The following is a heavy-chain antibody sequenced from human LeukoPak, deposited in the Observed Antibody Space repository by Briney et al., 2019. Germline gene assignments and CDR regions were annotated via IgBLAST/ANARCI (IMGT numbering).Heavy chain of an antibody. CDR2: IYYSGST. Sequence: PSETLSLTCTVSGGSIISSSYYWGWIRQPPGRGLKWIGSIYYSGSTYYNPSLKSRVTISVDTSKNQCSLKLSSVTAADTAVYYCARSGVRWNLYFDLWGRGTLVTVSS. V-gene: IGHV4-39*01. CDR1: GGSIISSSYY. J-gene: IGHJ2*01. CDR3: ARSGVRWNLYFDL. D-gene: IGHD5-24*01.